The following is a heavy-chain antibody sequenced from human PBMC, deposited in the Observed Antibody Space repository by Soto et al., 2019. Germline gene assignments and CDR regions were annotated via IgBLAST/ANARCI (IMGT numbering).Heavy chain of an antibody. D-gene: IGHD3-16*01. Sequence: WVRQAPGRGLEWVAVISYDGTNKYYADSVKGRFTISRDSSMDTLYLETNSLRPEDTAMYYCARGLLLGAFDIWGQGTMVTVSS. CDR2: ISYDGTNK. V-gene: IGHV3-30*03. J-gene: IGHJ3*02. CDR3: ARGLLLGAFDI.